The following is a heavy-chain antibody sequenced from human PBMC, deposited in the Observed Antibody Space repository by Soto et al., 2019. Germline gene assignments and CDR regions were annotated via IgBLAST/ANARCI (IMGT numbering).Heavy chain of an antibody. CDR3: ARDHSGSLDY. V-gene: IGHV3-30-3*01. J-gene: IGHJ4*02. D-gene: IGHD1-26*01. Sequence: QVQLVESGGGVVQPGRSLRLSCAASGFTFSDYAIHWVRQAPGKGLEWVSFISYDGNNKYYADSVKGRFTISRDNSKNTLYLQMNSLRAEDTAMYYCARDHSGSLDYWGKGTLVTVSS. CDR1: GFTFSDYA. CDR2: ISYDGNNK.